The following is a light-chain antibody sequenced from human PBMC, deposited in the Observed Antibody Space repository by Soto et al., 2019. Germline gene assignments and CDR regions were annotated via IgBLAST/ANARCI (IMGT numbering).Light chain of an antibody. CDR2: YNN. V-gene: IGLV1-44*01. Sequence: QLVLTQPPSASGTPGQRVSMSCSGSSSNIGSNTVNWYQQFPGTAPKLLIYYNNQRPSGVPDRFSGSKSGTSASLAISGLQSEDEADYYCSTWDDSLNAVLFGGGTKLAVL. CDR3: STWDDSLNAVL. CDR1: SSNIGSNT. J-gene: IGLJ2*01.